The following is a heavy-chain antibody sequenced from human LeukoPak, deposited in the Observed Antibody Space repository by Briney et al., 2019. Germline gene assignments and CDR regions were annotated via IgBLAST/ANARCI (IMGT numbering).Heavy chain of an antibody. D-gene: IGHD5-12*01. Sequence: TSETLSLTCSVSGGSISSYYWNWIRQPAGKALEWIGRIHKSGNTNYNPSLKGRVAISVDTSKNQFSLKLSSVTAADTAVYYCARHGRDGYNLVYWGQGTLVTVSS. CDR2: IHKSGNT. CDR3: ARHGRDGYNLVY. V-gene: IGHV4-4*07. J-gene: IGHJ4*02. CDR1: GGSISSYY.